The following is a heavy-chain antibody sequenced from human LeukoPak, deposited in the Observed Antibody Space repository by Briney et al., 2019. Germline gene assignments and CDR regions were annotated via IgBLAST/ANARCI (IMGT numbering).Heavy chain of an antibody. V-gene: IGHV3-23*01. J-gene: IGHJ3*01. CDR1: GFTFKSHT. Sequence: GGSLRLSCAASGFTFKSHTMSWVRQAPGKGLEWVSATSGSGGSKFYADSVKGRFTISRDNSKDTLYLQMNSLRAEDTAIYYCAKFPSYDSSGHDGFDVWGQGTRVTVSS. CDR3: AKFPSYDSSGHDGFDV. D-gene: IGHD3-22*01. CDR2: TSGSGGSK.